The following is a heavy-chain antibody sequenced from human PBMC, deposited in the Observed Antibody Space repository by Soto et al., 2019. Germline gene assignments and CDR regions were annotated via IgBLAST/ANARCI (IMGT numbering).Heavy chain of an antibody. D-gene: IGHD2-2*01. V-gene: IGHV4-31*03. CDR1: GGFISSGDYY. Sequence: QVQLQESGPGLVKPSQTLSLTCTVSGGFISSGDYYWNWIRQLPGKGLEWIGYIEHSGSSFYNPSLKGRVAIALATSKNQFSLKLNSVTAADTAVYYCAREVVPATVDFYYYYIDFWGKGTTVTVSS. CDR3: AREVVPATVDFYYYYIDF. CDR2: IEHSGSS. J-gene: IGHJ6*03.